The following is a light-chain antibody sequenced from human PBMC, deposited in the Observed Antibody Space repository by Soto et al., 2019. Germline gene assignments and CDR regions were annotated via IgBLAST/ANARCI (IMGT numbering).Light chain of an antibody. Sequence: VMTQAPATVSVSPLERATLSCMASQTINNNVAWYQLKDGQVPRLLIYGASTRAADVPARFSGSGSGTEFTLTISSLQPDDFATYYCQQYNSYSQTFGQGTKVDIK. V-gene: IGKV3-15*01. CDR2: GAS. CDR3: QQYNSYSQT. J-gene: IGKJ1*01. CDR1: QTINNN.